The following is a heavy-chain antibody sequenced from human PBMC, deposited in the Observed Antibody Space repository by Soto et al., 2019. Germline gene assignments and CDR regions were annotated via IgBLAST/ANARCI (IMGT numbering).Heavy chain of an antibody. CDR3: ARSIKNGDYSTWFYP. Sequence: QVQLVQSGAEVKKPGASVKVSCKASGYTFTRYDINWVLHATGQGLEYLGWMNPNSGNTGYVTKFQGRVTMTRDTSISTAYMELRSLRSEDTAVYYCARSIKNGDYSTWFYPLGQGTLVTVSS. J-gene: IGHJ5*02. V-gene: IGHV1-8*01. D-gene: IGHD4-17*01. CDR1: GYTFTRYD. CDR2: MNPNSGNT.